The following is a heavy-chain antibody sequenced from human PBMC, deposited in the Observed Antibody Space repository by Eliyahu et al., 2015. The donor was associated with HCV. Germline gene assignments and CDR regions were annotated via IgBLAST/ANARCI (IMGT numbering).Heavy chain of an antibody. J-gene: IGHJ5*02. CDR3: ARDHQDIVVVVAAPSPDWFDP. D-gene: IGHD2-15*01. Sequence: QVQLVESGGGLVKPGGSLRLSCAASGFTFSDYYMSWIRQAPGXGXGWVSXISXSXSTXXYADSVKGRFTISRDNAKNSLYLQMNSLRAEDTAVYYCARDHQDIVVVVAAPSPDWFDPWGQGTLVTVSS. CDR1: GFTFSDYY. V-gene: IGHV3-11*01. CDR2: ISXSXSTX.